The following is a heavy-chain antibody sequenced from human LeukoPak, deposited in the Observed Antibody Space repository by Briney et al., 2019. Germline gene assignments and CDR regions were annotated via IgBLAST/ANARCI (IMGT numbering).Heavy chain of an antibody. CDR1: GHTFTGHY. Sequence: ASVKVSCKASGHTFTGHYIHWVRQAPGQGLEWMGWMNPNSGNTGYAQKFQGRVTMTRNTSISTAYMELSSLRSEDTAVYYCAIKRDYGDYLNWFDPWGQGTLVTVSS. CDR3: AIKRDYGDYLNWFDP. J-gene: IGHJ5*02. D-gene: IGHD4-17*01. CDR2: MNPNSGNT. V-gene: IGHV1-8*01.